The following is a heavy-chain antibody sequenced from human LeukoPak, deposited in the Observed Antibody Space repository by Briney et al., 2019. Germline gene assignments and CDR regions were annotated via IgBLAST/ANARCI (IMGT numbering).Heavy chain of an antibody. V-gene: IGHV5-51*01. CDR3: ARQGYNWNDDRDDAFDI. CDR2: IYPGDSDT. J-gene: IGHJ3*02. D-gene: IGHD1-1*01. CDR1: GYSFTSYW. Sequence: GESLKISCKGSGYSFTSYWIGWVRQMPGKGLEWMGIIYPGDSDTRYSPSFQGQVTISADKSISPAYLQWSSLKASDTAMYYCARQGYNWNDDRDDAFDIWGQGTMVTVSS.